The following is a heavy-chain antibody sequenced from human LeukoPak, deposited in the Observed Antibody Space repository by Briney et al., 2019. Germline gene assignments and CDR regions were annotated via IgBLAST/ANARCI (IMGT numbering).Heavy chain of an antibody. V-gene: IGHV4-30-2*01. D-gene: IGHD6-6*01. CDR2: IYHSGST. J-gene: IGHJ4*02. Sequence: SETLSLTCTVSGGSISSGGYYWSWIRQPPGKGLEWIGYIYHSGSTYYNPSLKSRVTISVDRSKNQFSLKLSSVTAADTAVYYCARALYSSSFTGTGFGYWGQGTLVTVSS. CDR3: ARALYSSSFTGTGFGY. CDR1: GGSISSGGYY.